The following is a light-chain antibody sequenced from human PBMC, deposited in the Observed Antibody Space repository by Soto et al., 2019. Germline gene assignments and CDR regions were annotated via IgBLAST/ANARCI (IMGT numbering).Light chain of an antibody. J-gene: IGKJ5*01. CDR2: GAF. V-gene: IGKV3-11*01. Sequence: EIVLTQSPATLSLSPGERATLSCRASPSVANFVAWYQQKPGQAPRLLIYGAFNRATGIPARFSGSGSGTDFTPTISSLEPEDSAVYYCQQRNIWPPVTFGHGTRLEI. CDR3: QQRNIWPPVT. CDR1: PSVANF.